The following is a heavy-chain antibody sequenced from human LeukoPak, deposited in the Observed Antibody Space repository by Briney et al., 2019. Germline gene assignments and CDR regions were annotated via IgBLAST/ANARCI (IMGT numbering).Heavy chain of an antibody. D-gene: IGHD6-13*01. CDR1: GFTFSSYW. V-gene: IGHV3-74*01. CDR3: ARAPYLYSSSWYGDY. J-gene: IGHJ4*02. Sequence: GGSLRLSCAASGFTFSSYWMHWVRQAPGKGLVWVSRINSDGSSTSYADSVKGRFTISRDNAKNTLYLQMNSLRAEDTAVYYCARAPYLYSSSWYGDYWGQGTLVTVSS. CDR2: INSDGSST.